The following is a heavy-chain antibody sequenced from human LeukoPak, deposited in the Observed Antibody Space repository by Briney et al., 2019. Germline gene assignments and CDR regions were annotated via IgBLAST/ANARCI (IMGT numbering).Heavy chain of an antibody. J-gene: IGHJ3*02. CDR2: IIPIFGTA. Sequence: GASVKVSCKASGGTFSSYAISWVRQAPGQGLEWMGGIIPIFGTANYAQKFQGRVTITADESTSTAYMELSSLRSEDTAVYYCARDSALKTYYDSSGYWAFDIWGRGTMVTVSS. CDR1: GGTFSSYA. V-gene: IGHV1-69*13. CDR3: ARDSALKTYYDSSGYWAFDI. D-gene: IGHD3-22*01.